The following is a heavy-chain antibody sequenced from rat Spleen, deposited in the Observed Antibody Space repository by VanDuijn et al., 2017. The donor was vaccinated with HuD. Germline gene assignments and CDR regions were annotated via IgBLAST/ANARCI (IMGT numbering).Heavy chain of an antibody. J-gene: IGHJ2*01. V-gene: IGHV5-29*01. CDR2: ISYDGSST. Sequence: EVQLVESDGGLVQPGRSLKLSCAASGFTFSDYYMAWVRQAPTKGLEWVATISYDGSSTYYRDSVKGRFTISRDNAKSTLYLQMDSLRSEDTATYYCAREDTRSYDYWGQGVMVTVSS. CDR1: GFTFSDYY. CDR3: AREDTRSYDY. D-gene: IGHD1-3*01.